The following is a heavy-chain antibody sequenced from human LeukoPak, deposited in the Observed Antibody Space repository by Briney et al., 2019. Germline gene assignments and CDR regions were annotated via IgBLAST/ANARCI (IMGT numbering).Heavy chain of an antibody. Sequence: QPGRSLRLSCAASGFTFSSYAMHWVRQAPGKGLEWVAVISYDGSNKYYADSVKGRFTISRDNSKNTLYLPMNSLRAADTAVYYCASGHYYGSGSYPDYWGQGTLVTVSS. CDR3: ASGHYYGSGSYPDY. CDR1: GFTFSSYA. J-gene: IGHJ4*02. D-gene: IGHD3-10*01. V-gene: IGHV3-30*04. CDR2: ISYDGSNK.